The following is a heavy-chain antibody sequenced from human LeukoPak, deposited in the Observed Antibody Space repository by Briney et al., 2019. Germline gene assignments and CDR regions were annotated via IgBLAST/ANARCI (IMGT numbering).Heavy chain of an antibody. CDR3: ASLRLLYRDAFDI. J-gene: IGHJ3*02. V-gene: IGHV4-39*01. D-gene: IGHD3-10*01. CDR1: GGSISSSSYY. CDR2: IYYSGST. Sequence: SETLSLTCTVSGGSISSSSYYWGWIRQPPGKGLEWIGSIYYSGSTYYNPSLKSRVTISVDTSKNQFSLKLSSVTAADTAVYYCASLRLLYRDAFDIWGQGTMVTVSS.